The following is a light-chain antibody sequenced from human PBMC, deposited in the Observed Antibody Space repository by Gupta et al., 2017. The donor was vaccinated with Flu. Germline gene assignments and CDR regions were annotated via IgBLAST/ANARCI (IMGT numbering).Light chain of an antibody. Sequence: DIQMTQSPSALSASVGDRVTITCRASQSVSSRLAWYQQKPGKAPKLLISEASSLESGVPSRFSASESGTEFTLTISNLQPDDIATYYCQQYKHYKTFGQGTKLEIK. J-gene: IGKJ2*01. CDR3: QQYKHYKT. CDR2: EAS. CDR1: QSVSSR. V-gene: IGKV1-5*03.